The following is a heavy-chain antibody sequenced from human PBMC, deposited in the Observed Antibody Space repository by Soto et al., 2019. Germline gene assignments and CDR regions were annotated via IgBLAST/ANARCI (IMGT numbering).Heavy chain of an antibody. CDR2: IKQDGSEK. J-gene: IGHJ4*02. CDR1: GFSFSNSW. Sequence: PGGSLRLSCAASGFSFSNSWMTWVRQAPGKGLQWVANIKQDGSEKYYVDSVKGRFTISRDNAKNSLYLQMNSLRAEDTAVYYCARDGTLAVAGQYWGQGTLVTVSS. V-gene: IGHV3-7*01. CDR3: ARDGTLAVAGQY. D-gene: IGHD6-19*01.